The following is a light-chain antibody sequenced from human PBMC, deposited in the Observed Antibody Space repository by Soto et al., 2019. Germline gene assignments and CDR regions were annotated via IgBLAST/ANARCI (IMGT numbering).Light chain of an antibody. J-gene: IGKJ2*01. CDR1: QSISSY. V-gene: IGKV3-11*01. CDR3: QQYNNWPPEYT. CDR2: DAS. Sequence: EIVLTQSPPTLSLSPGERATLSCRASQSISSYLAWYQQKLGQAPRLLIYDASNRATGVPARFSGSGSGTDFTLTISSLEPEDFAVYYCQQYNNWPPEYTFGQGTKLEIK.